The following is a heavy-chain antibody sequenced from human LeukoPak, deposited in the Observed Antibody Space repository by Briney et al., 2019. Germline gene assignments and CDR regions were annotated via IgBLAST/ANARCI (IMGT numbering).Heavy chain of an antibody. Sequence: SETLSLACAVYGGSLSGYYWRWIRQPPGKGLEWIGVINHSGSTNYNPSLKSRVTISVDTSKNQFSLKLSSVTAADTAVYDCARGPLGYFGWSYGKPFDYWGQGTLVTVSS. J-gene: IGHJ4*02. CDR3: ARGPLGYFGWSYGKPFDY. CDR2: INHSGST. V-gene: IGHV4-34*01. CDR1: GGSLSGYY. D-gene: IGHD3-9*01.